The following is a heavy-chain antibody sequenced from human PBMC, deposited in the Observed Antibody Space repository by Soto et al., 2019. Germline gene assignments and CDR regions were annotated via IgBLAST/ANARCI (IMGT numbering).Heavy chain of an antibody. D-gene: IGHD2-2*01. V-gene: IGHV4-59*08. CDR2: IYYSGST. Sequence: TSETLSLTCTVSGGSISSYYWSWIRQPPGKGLEWIGYIYYSGSTNYNPSLKSRVTISVDTSKNQFSLKLSSVTAADTAVYYCARVPNVDPYFDYWGQGTLVTVSS. J-gene: IGHJ4*02. CDR1: GGSISSYY. CDR3: ARVPNVDPYFDY.